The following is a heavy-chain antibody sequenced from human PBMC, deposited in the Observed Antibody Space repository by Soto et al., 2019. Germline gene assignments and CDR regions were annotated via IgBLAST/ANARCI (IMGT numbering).Heavy chain of an antibody. CDR1: GYTFSDYY. CDR2: INANSGGT. V-gene: IGHV1-2*02. CDR3: ARLQIEVAGTN. D-gene: IGHD6-19*01. J-gene: IGHJ4*02. Sequence: ASVKVSCKASGYTFSDYYMHWVRQAPGQGLEWMGWINANSGGTTYAQKFQGRVTMTRDTSISTAHMELSRLSSDDTAIYYCARLQIEVAGTNWGQGTLVTVSS.